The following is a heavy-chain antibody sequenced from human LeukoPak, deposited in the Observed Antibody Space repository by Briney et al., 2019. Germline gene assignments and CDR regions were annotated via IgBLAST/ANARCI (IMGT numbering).Heavy chain of an antibody. V-gene: IGHV3-48*02. CDR3: ARAPPTCGGDCYSAFDY. Sequence: GGSLRLSCAASGFTFSSYSMNWVRQAPGKGLEWGSYISSSSSTIYYADSVKGRFTISGDNAKNSLYLQMNSLRDEDTAVYYCARAPPTCGGDCYSAFDYWGQGTLVTVSS. D-gene: IGHD2-21*01. CDR2: ISSSSSTI. J-gene: IGHJ4*02. CDR1: GFTFSSYS.